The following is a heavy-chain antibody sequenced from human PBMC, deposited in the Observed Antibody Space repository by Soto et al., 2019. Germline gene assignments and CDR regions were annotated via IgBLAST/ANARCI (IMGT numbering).Heavy chain of an antibody. V-gene: IGHV4-34*01. CDR3: ARGSPNSSWYYGSWFDP. J-gene: IGHJ5*02. Sequence: SETLSLTCAVYGGSFSGYYWSWIRQPPGKGLEWIGEINHSGSTNYNPSLKSRVTISVDMSKNQFSLKLSSVTAADTAVYYCARGSPNSSWYYGSWFDPWGQGTLVTVS. CDR1: GGSFSGYY. D-gene: IGHD6-13*01. CDR2: INHSGST.